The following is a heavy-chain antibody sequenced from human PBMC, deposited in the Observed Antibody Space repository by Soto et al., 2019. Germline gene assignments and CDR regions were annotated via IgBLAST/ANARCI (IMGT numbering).Heavy chain of an antibody. V-gene: IGHV1-69*08. D-gene: IGHD5-12*01. Sequence: QVQLVQSGAEVKKPGSSVKVSCKASGGTFSSYTISWVRQAPGQGLEWMGRIIPILGIANYAQKFQGRVTITADKSTSTAYMELSSLRSEDTAVYYCARDPVATITQPDLWGQGTLVTVSS. CDR3: ARDPVATITQPDL. CDR1: GGTFSSYT. J-gene: IGHJ5*02. CDR2: IIPILGIA.